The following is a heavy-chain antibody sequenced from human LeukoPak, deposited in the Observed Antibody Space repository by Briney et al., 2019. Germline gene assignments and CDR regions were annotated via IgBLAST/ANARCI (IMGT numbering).Heavy chain of an antibody. Sequence: PGGSLRFSCAGSGFPFSSDAMHWVRQAPGKGLEWVSGITWHSENIDYADSVKGRFTISRDNAKNSLYLQMNSLRAEDTALYFCVAVPETDFWIGFYLDYWGQGTLVTVSS. D-gene: IGHD3-3*01. CDR2: ITWHSENI. V-gene: IGHV3-9*01. J-gene: IGHJ4*02. CDR3: VAVPETDFWIGFYLDY. CDR1: GFPFSSDA.